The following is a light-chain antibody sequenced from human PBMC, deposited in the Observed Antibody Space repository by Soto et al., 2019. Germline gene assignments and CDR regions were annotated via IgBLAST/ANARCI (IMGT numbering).Light chain of an antibody. V-gene: IGLV2-8*01. CDR3: TSYTSSYIFV. J-gene: IGLJ1*01. CDR1: SSDVGASEY. CDR2: QVS. Sequence: QSALTQPPSASGSPGQSVTISCTGTSSDVGASEYVSWYQQHPGKAPKLMIYQVSKRPSGFPDRFSGSRSGNTASLTVSGLQAEDEADYYCTSYTSSYIFVLGGGTKVTV.